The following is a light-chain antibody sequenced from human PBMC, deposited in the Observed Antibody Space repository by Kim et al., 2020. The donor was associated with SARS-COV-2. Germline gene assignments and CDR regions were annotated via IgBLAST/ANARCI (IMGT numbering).Light chain of an antibody. CDR3: SSYTTTNTWV. Sequence: GQSVTTSFTGTSNAVGSYNRVSWYQQPPGTAPKLMIYEVTNRPSGVPDRFSGSKAANTASLTISGLQAEDEADYYCSSYTTTNTWVFGGGTQLTVL. CDR2: EVT. V-gene: IGLV2-18*02. J-gene: IGLJ3*02. CDR1: SNAVGSYNR.